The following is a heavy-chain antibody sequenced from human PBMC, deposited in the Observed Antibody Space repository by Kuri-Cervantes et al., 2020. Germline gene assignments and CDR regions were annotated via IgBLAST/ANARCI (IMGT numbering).Heavy chain of an antibody. V-gene: IGHV3-23*01. CDR3: AKDPYYGSGSYYLPTHFDY. D-gene: IGHD3-10*01. Sequence: GESLKISCAASGFTFSSYAMSWVRQAPGKGLEWVSAISGSGGSTYYADSVKGRFTISRDNSTNTLYLQMNSLRAEDTAVYYCAKDPYYGSGSYYLPTHFDYWGQGTLVTVSS. CDR2: ISGSGGST. CDR1: GFTFSSYA. J-gene: IGHJ4*02.